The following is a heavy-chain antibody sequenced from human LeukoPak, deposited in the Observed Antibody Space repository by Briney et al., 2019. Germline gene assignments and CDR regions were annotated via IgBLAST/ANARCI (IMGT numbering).Heavy chain of an antibody. Sequence: SETLSLTCTVSGGSISSGGYYWSWIRQHPGKGLEWIGYIYYSGSTYYNPSLKSRVTISVDTSKNQFSLKLSSVTAADTAVHYCARGEHASEVDYWGQGTLVTVSS. V-gene: IGHV4-31*03. CDR2: IYYSGST. CDR1: GGSISSGGYY. CDR3: ARGEHASEVDY. J-gene: IGHJ4*02.